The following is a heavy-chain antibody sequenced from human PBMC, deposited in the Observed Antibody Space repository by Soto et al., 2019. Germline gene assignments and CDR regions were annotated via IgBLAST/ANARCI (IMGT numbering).Heavy chain of an antibody. CDR3: ARQGGGRYCSGGSCYYYYGIDV. V-gene: IGHV5-10-1*01. J-gene: IGHJ6*02. D-gene: IGHD2-15*01. Sequence: PGESLKISCKGSGYSFTSYWISWVRQMPGKGLEWMGRIDPSDSYTNYSPSFQGHVTISADKSISTAYLQWSSLKASDTAMYYCARQGGGRYCSGGSCYYYYGIDVWGQGTTVTVSS. CDR1: GYSFTSYW. CDR2: IDPSDSYT.